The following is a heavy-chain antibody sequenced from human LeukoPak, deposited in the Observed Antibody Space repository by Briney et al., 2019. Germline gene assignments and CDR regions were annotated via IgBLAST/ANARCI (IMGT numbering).Heavy chain of an antibody. Sequence: SETLSLTCTVSGGSISSGDYYRSWIRQPPGTGLEWIGYIYYSGSTYYNPSLKSRVTISVDTSKNQFSLKLSSVTAADTAVYYCARGYIVVVPAATADDAFDIWGQGTMVTVSS. CDR3: ARGYIVVVPAATADDAFDI. V-gene: IGHV4-30-4*01. CDR2: IYYSGST. D-gene: IGHD2-2*01. J-gene: IGHJ3*02. CDR1: GGSISSGDYY.